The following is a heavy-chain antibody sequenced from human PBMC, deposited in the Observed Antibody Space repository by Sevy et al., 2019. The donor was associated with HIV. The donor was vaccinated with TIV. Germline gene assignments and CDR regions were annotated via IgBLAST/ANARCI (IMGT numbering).Heavy chain of an antibody. CDR3: AATREYYYGNSGYFDY. CDR1: GYTLTKLS. D-gene: IGHD3-22*01. V-gene: IGHV1-24*01. CDR2: FDPEDGER. Sequence: ASMNVSCKVSGYTLTKLSMHWVRQAPGKGLEWMGSFDPEDGERIYAQNFQGRVTMSEDTSTDTAYMDLSSLRSDDTAVYFCAATREYYYGNSGYFDYWGQGTLVTVSS. J-gene: IGHJ4*02.